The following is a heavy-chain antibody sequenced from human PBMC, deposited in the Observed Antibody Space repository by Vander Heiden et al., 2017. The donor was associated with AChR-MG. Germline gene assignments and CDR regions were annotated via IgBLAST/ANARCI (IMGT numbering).Heavy chain of an antibody. J-gene: IGHJ6*02. CDR2: ISGSGGST. D-gene: IGHD6-6*01. CDR1: GFTFSSYA. CDR3: AKDWAARPVGMDV. V-gene: IGHV3-23*01. Sequence: EVQLLESGGGLVQPGGSLRLSCAASGFTFSSYAMSWVRPAPGKGLEWVSAISGSGGSTYYADAVKGRFTISRDNSKNTMYLQMKRMRAEDTAVYYCAKDWAARPVGMDVWGQGTTVTVSS.